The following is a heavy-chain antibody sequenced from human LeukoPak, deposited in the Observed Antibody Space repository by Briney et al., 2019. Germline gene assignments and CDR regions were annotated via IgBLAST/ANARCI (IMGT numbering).Heavy chain of an antibody. CDR2: IYYTGST. V-gene: IGHV4-39*07. Sequence: SETRSLTCTVAGGSISSSSYYWGYIRQPPGKGLEWLGSIYYTGSTNYNPSLKSRVTISVDTSKNQFSLKLSSVTAADTAVYYCARVLRYFDWLPFDYWGQGTLVTVSS. J-gene: IGHJ4*02. CDR3: ARVLRYFDWLPFDY. CDR1: GGSISSSSYY. D-gene: IGHD3-9*01.